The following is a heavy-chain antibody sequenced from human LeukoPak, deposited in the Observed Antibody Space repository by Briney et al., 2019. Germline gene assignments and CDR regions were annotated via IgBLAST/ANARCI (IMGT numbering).Heavy chain of an antibody. CDR1: GGSFSGYY. CDR3: ARKGNYYDSSGLDY. D-gene: IGHD3-22*01. CDR2: INHSGST. J-gene: IGHJ4*02. Sequence: KTSETLSLTCAVYGGSFSGYYWSWIRQPPGKGLEWIGEINHSGSTNYNPSLKSRVTISVDTSKNQFSLKLSSVTAADTAVYYCARKGNYYDSSGLDYWGQGTLVTVSS. V-gene: IGHV4-34*01.